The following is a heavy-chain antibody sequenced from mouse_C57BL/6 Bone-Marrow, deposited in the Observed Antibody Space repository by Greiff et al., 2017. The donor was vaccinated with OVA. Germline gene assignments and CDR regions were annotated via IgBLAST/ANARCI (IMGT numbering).Heavy chain of an antibody. CDR3: ARRPPWFAY. J-gene: IGHJ3*01. CDR1: GFTFSSYG. CDR2: ISSGGSYT. V-gene: IGHV5-6*01. Sequence: EVKLMESGGDLVKPGGSLKLSCAASGFTFSSYGMSWVRQTPDKRLEWVATISSGGSYTYYPDSVKGRFTLSRDNAKNTLYLQMSSLKSEDTAMYYCARRPPWFAYWGQGTLVTVSA.